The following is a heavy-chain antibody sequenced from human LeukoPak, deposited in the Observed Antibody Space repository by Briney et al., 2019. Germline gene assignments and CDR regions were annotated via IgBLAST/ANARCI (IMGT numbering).Heavy chain of an antibody. J-gene: IGHJ4*02. Sequence: PGGSLRLSCAASGFTFSSFDMHWVRQAPGKGLEWVALISSDGGNKYYADSVKGRFTISRDNSRDTLYLQMNSLRVEDTAVYYCAKSSNYGGAYFDYWGQGTLVTVSS. CDR3: AKSSNYGGAYFDY. V-gene: IGHV3-30*18. D-gene: IGHD3-10*01. CDR1: GFTFSSFD. CDR2: ISSDGGNK.